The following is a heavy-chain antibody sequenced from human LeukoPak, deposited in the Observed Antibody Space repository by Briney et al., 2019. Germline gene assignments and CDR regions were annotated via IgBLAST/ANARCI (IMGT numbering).Heavy chain of an antibody. J-gene: IGHJ4*02. D-gene: IGHD7-27*01. V-gene: IGHV3-23*01. CDR3: AKDRSWGMNSAEY. CDR2: ISASGDTT. Sequence: GGSLRLSCAASGFTFSNSAMTWVRQSPGKGLEWVSDISASGDTTHYADSVKGRFTISRDNSNNTLYLQMNSLRPEDTAVYFCAKDRSWGMNSAEYWGQGTLVTVSS. CDR1: GFTFSNSA.